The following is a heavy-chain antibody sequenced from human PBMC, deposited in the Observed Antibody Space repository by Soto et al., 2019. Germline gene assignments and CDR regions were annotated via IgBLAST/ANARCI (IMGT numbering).Heavy chain of an antibody. Sequence: SETLSLTCTVSGGSISSSSYYWGWIRQPPGKGLEWIGSIYYSGSTYYNPSLKSRVTISVDTSKNQFSLKRSSVTAADTAVYYCARRVPTTVTTTAFDIWGQGTMVTVSS. CDR3: ARRVPTTVTTTAFDI. V-gene: IGHV4-39*01. D-gene: IGHD4-17*01. J-gene: IGHJ3*02. CDR1: GGSISSSSYY. CDR2: IYYSGST.